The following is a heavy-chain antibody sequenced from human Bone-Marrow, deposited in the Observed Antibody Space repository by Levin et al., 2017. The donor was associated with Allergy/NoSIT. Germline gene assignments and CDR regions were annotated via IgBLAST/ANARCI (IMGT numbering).Heavy chain of an antibody. J-gene: IGHJ4*02. CDR3: ATSFLDS. D-gene: IGHD2/OR15-2a*01. CDR1: GGSISSSNW. V-gene: IGHV4-4*02. Sequence: PSETLSLTCTVSGGSISSSNWWSWVRQPPGKGLEWIGEIYHRGDTNYNPSLKRRVTMSVDTSKNQFSLNLSSMTAADTAVYYCATSFLDSWGQGTLVTVSS. CDR2: IYHRGDT.